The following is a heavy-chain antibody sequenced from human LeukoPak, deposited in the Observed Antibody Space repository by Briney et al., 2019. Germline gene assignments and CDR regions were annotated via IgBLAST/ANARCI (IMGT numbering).Heavy chain of an antibody. CDR2: ISSSGSTI. J-gene: IGHJ6*03. V-gene: IGHV3-11*04. CDR1: GFTFSDYY. CDR3: ARTRGGYDSGYYYYYMDV. Sequence: PGGSLRLSCAASGFTFSDYYMSWLRQAPGKGLEWVSYISSSGSTIYYADSVKGRFTISRDNSKNTLYLQMNSLRAEDTAVYYRARTRGGYDSGYYYYYMDVWGKGTTVTVSS. D-gene: IGHD5-12*01.